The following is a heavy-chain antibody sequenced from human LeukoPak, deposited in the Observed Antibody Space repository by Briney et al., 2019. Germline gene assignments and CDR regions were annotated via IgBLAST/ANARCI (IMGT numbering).Heavy chain of an antibody. J-gene: IGHJ4*02. D-gene: IGHD1-26*01. CDR1: GYTFTGYY. V-gene: IGHV1-2*02. Sequence: ASVKVSCKASGYTFTGYYMHWVRQAPGQGLEWMGWINPNSGGTNYAQKFQGRVTMTRDTSISTAYMGLSRLRSDDTAVYYCARGASIYSGSYWPHDYWGQGTLVTVSS. CDR2: INPNSGGT. CDR3: ARGASIYSGSYWPHDY.